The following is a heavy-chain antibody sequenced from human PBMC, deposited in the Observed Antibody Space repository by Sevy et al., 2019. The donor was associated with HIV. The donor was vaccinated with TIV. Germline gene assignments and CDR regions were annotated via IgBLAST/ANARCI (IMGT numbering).Heavy chain of an antibody. CDR1: GGSISSYY. Sequence: SETLSLTCTVSGGSISSYYWSWIRQPPGKGLEWIGYIYYSGSTNYNPSLKSRVTISVDTSKNQFSLKLSSVTAADTAVYYCARGYGDYGGYYYYMDVWGKGTTVTVSS. CDR2: IYYSGST. CDR3: ARGYGDYGGYYYYMDV. V-gene: IGHV4-59*01. J-gene: IGHJ6*03. D-gene: IGHD4-17*01.